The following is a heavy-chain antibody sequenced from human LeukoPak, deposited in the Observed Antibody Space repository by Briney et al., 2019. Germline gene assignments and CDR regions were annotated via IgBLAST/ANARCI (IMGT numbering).Heavy chain of an antibody. J-gene: IGHJ6*02. D-gene: IGHD6-13*01. CDR3: ARRKLVGGMDV. V-gene: IGHV4-59*08. Sequence: SETLSLTCTVSGGSISSYYWSWIRQPPGKGLEWIGYIYYSGSTNYNPSLKSRVTISVDTSKNQFSLKLSSVTAADTAVYYRARRKLVGGMDVWGQGTTVTVSS. CDR2: IYYSGST. CDR1: GGSISSYY.